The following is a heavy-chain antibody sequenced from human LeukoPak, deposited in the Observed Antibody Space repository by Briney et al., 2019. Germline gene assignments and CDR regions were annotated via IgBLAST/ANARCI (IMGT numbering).Heavy chain of an antibody. CDR1: GGSFTGYY. J-gene: IGHJ4*02. Sequence: SETLSLTCAVYGGSFTGYYWSWIRQPPGKAFEWIGEINHSGGTTYNPSLKGRVTISVDASKKQFSLKLNSVTAADTAVYYCARAPDYGDYGDWGQGTLVTVSS. CDR2: INHSGGT. D-gene: IGHD4-17*01. V-gene: IGHV4-34*01. CDR3: ARAPDYGDYGD.